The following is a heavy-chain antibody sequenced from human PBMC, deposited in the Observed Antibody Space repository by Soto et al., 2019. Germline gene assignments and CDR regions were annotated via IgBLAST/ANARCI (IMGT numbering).Heavy chain of an antibody. V-gene: IGHV4-59*08. CDR3: GRHAREGSNSAAY. Sequence: QVQLQESGPGLVKPSETLSLTCTVSGGSISSYYWSWIRQPPGKGLEWIGYAYYSGSTSYIPSVKSRVTISVDTSKNQFSLKLSSVTAADTAVYYCGRHAREGSNSAAYWGQGTLVTASS. D-gene: IGHD2-15*01. CDR1: GGSISSYY. J-gene: IGHJ4*02. CDR2: AYYSGST.